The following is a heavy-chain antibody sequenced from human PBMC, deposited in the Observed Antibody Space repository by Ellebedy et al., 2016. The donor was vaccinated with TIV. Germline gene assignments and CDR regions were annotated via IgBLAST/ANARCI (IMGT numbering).Heavy chain of an antibody. V-gene: IGHV3-21*01. J-gene: IGHJ4*02. CDR2: ISSSGSYI. D-gene: IGHD6-19*01. CDR1: GFSFSSYN. Sequence: PGGSLRLSCAASGFSFSSYNMNWVRQAPGKGLEWVSSISSSGSYIYYADSVKGRFTISRDNAKNSLYLQMNSLRVDDTAVYYCASVSSGWSRSDYWGQGTLVTVSS. CDR3: ASVSSGWSRSDY.